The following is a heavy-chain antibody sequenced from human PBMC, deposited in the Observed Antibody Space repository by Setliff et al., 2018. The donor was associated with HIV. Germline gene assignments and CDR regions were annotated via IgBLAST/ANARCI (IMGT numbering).Heavy chain of an antibody. D-gene: IGHD6-13*01. J-gene: IGHJ4*02. CDR2: ISSSSRYI. CDR3: ATLPAAIVSSTYYFDY. V-gene: IGHV3-21*01. CDR1: GFTFSSYS. Sequence: GGSLRLSCAASGFTFSSYSMNWVRQAPGKGLEWVSSISSSSRYIYYADSVKGRFTISRDNTKNSLNLQMNSLRAEDTAVYYCATLPAAIVSSTYYFDYWGQGTLVTVSS.